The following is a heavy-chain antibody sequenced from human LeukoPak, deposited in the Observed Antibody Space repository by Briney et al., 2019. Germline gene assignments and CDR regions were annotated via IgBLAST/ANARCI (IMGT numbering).Heavy chain of an antibody. CDR3: ARDNRSIFGVVTGPDAFDI. CDR1: GGSISSYY. V-gene: IGHV4-4*07. Sequence: SETLSLTSTVSGGSISSYYWSWIRQPAGKGLEWIGRIYTSGSTNYNPSLKSRVTMSVDTSKNQFSLKLSSVTAADTAVYYCARDNRSIFGVVTGPDAFDIWGQGTMVTVSS. J-gene: IGHJ3*02. D-gene: IGHD3-3*01. CDR2: IYTSGST.